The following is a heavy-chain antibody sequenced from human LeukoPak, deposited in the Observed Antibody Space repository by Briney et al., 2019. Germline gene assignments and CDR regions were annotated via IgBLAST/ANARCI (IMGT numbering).Heavy chain of an antibody. CDR2: IYYSGST. CDR1: GGSISSYY. J-gene: IGHJ3*02. CDR3: ARGTFSQTDAFDI. V-gene: IGHV4-59*08. D-gene: IGHD1-1*01. Sequence: SETLSLTCTVSGGSISSYYWSWIRQPPGKGLEWIGYIYYSGSTNYNPSLKSRVTISVDTSKNQFSLKLSSVTAADTAVYYCARGTFSQTDAFDIWGQGTMVTVSS.